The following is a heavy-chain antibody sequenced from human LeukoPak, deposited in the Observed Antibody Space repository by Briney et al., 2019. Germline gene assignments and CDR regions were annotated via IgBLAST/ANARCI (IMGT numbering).Heavy chain of an antibody. D-gene: IGHD2-8*02. Sequence: PSETLSLTCTVSGGSISSSSYYWGWIRQPPGKGLEWIGSIYYSGSTYYNPSLKSRVTISVDTSKNQFSLKLSSVTAADTAVYYCARDSLAGDLVGVNYFDYWGQGTLVTVSS. CDR2: IYYSGST. J-gene: IGHJ4*02. CDR3: ARDSLAGDLVGVNYFDY. V-gene: IGHV4-39*07. CDR1: GGSISSSSYY.